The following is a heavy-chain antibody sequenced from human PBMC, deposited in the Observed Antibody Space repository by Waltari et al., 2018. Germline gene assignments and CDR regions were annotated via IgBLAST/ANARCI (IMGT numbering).Heavy chain of an antibody. J-gene: IGHJ5*02. D-gene: IGHD3-3*01. CDR1: GGSISSSSYY. CDR2: IYYSGST. CDR3: ARVGRFPHNDFWSLTPPAPNNWFDP. Sequence: QLQLQESGPGLVKPSETLSLTCTVSGGSISSSSYYWGWIRQPPGKGLEWIGSIYYSGSTYYNPSLKSRVTISVDTSKNQFSLKLSSVTAADTAVYYCARVGRFPHNDFWSLTPPAPNNWFDPWGQGTLVTVSS. V-gene: IGHV4-39*07.